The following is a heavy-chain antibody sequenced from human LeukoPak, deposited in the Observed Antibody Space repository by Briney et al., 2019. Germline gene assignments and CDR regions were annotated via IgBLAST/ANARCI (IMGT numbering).Heavy chain of an antibody. CDR2: ISGSGGST. CDR3: AKDRGVWFDP. D-gene: IGHD3-10*01. J-gene: IGHJ5*02. Sequence: PGGSLRLSCAASGFTFSSYALTWVRQAPGKGLEWVSAISGSGGSTYYADSVKGRFTISRDNSKNTLYLQMNSLRAEDTAVYYCAKDRGVWFDPWGQGTLVTVSS. CDR1: GFTFSSYA. V-gene: IGHV3-23*01.